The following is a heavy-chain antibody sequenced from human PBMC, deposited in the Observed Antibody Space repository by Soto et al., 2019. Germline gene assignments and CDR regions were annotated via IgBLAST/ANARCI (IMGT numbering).Heavy chain of an antibody. V-gene: IGHV1-18*01. Sequence: QVQLVQSGAEVKKPGASVKVSCKASGYTFTTYGISWVRQAPGQGLEWMGWISAYNGGANYVQKFQGRVTMSTDTSTSTAYMELRSLRSDDTAMYHCARWDCSHNNCNGDYLQYWGQGSLVSVSS. CDR1: GYTFTTYG. D-gene: IGHD2-15*01. J-gene: IGHJ1*01. CDR2: ISAYNGGA. CDR3: ARWDCSHNNCNGDYLQY.